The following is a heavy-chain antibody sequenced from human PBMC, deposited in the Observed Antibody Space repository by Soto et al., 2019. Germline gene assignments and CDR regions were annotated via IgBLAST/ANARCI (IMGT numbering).Heavy chain of an antibody. CDR2: ISWNSGSI. CDR1: GFTFGDYA. CDR3: AKDIAAAGMRYYYGMDV. J-gene: IGHJ6*02. D-gene: IGHD6-13*01. Sequence: GGSLRLSCAASGFTFGDYAMHWVRQAPGKGLEWVSGISWNSGSIGYADSVKGRFTISRDNAKNSLYLQMNSLRAEDTALYYCAKDIAAAGMRYYYGMDVWGQGTTVTVSS. V-gene: IGHV3-9*01.